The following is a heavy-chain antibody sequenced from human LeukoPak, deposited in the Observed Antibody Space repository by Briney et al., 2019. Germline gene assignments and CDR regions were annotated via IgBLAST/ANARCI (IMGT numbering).Heavy chain of an antibody. CDR1: GYTFIGYY. CDR3: ARDSAAAGGLSFDY. CDR2: INLNSGGT. J-gene: IGHJ4*02. Sequence: GASVNVSCKASGYTFIGYYMHWVRQAPGQGLEGMGWINLNSGGTKYAQKFQGRVTMTRDTSITTAYMELSRLRSDDTAVYYCARDSAAAGGLSFDYWGQGTLATVSS. D-gene: IGHD6-13*01. V-gene: IGHV1-2*02.